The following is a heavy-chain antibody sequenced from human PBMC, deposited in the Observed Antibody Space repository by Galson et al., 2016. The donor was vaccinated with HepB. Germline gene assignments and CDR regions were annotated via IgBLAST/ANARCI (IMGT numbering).Heavy chain of an antibody. Sequence: SLRLSCAASGFTVSSNSMSWVRQAPGKGLEWVSLIYSGGSTYYADSVKGRFTISRDNSKNTVYLQMNSLRAEDTAVYYCARSLTAKHYYAMDVWGQGTLVTVSS. CDR3: ARSLTAKHYYAMDV. V-gene: IGHV3-53*01. J-gene: IGHJ6*02. CDR1: GFTVSSNS. D-gene: IGHD3-16*01. CDR2: IYSGGST.